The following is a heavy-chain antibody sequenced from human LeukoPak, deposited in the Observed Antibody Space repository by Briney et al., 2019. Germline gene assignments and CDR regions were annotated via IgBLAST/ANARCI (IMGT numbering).Heavy chain of an antibody. CDR2: TYYSGST. D-gene: IGHD2/OR15-2a*01. V-gene: IGHV4-59*08. CDR3: ARRRAVPGFYYFDY. CDR1: GDSISNYY. J-gene: IGHJ4*02. Sequence: SETLSLTCTVSGDSISNYYWTWIRQPPGKGLEWLGYTYYSGSTKYNPSLRGRVTISVDTSKNQFSLKLTSLTAADTAVYYCARRRAVPGFYYFDYWGQGTLVTVSS.